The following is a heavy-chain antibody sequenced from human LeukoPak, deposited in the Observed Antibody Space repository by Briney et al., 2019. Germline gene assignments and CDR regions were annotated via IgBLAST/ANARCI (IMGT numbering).Heavy chain of an antibody. CDR3: ARDYSSLVATIMRWFDP. CDR1: GYTFNDYY. D-gene: IGHD5-12*01. Sequence: AASVKVSCKASGYTFNDYYMHWVRQAPGQGLEWMGWINPNTGGTNYAQKFQGRVTMTRDTSISTAYMELSRLRSDDTAIYYCARDYSSLVATIMRWFDPWGQGTLVTVSS. J-gene: IGHJ5*02. V-gene: IGHV1-2*02. CDR2: INPNTGGT.